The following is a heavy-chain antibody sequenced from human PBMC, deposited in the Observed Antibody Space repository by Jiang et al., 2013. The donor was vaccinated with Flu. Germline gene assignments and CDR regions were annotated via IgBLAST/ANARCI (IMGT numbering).Heavy chain of an antibody. CDR2: INTNTGNP. J-gene: IGHJ6*02. CDR3: ARTYQEHSRSSGGMDV. CDR1: GYTFTLDA. V-gene: IGHV7-4-1*02. Sequence: SVKVSCKASGYTFTLDAMNWVRQAPGQRPERMGWINTNTGNPTYAQGFTGRFVFSLDTSVSTAYLQISSLKVEDTAMYYCARTYQEHSRSSGGMDVWGQGTMVIVSS. D-gene: IGHD6-6*01.